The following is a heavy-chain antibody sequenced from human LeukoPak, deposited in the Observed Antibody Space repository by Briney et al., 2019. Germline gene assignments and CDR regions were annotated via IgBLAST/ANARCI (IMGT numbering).Heavy chain of an antibody. CDR2: ISYDGSNK. J-gene: IGHJ4*02. CDR1: GFTFSSYA. Sequence: GGSLRLSCAASGFTFSSYAMHWVRQAPGKGLEWVAVISYDGSNKYYADSVKGRFTLSRDNSKNTLYLQMNSLRAEDTAVYYCARGESSGWFVYWGQGTLVTVSS. V-gene: IGHV3-30*04. CDR3: ARGESSGWFVY. D-gene: IGHD6-19*01.